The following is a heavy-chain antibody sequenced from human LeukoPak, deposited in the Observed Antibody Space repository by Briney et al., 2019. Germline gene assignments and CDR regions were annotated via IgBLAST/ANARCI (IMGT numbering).Heavy chain of an antibody. V-gene: IGHV3-30*02. CDR2: IRYDGSNK. CDR3: ANGVWFGELRGY. CDR1: GFTFSSYG. Sequence: PGGCLRLSCAASGFTFSSYGRHWVRQAPGKGLEWVAFIRYDGSNKYYADSVKGRFTISRDNSKNTLYLQMNSLGAEDTGVYYCANGVWFGELRGYWGQGTLVTVSS. D-gene: IGHD3-10*01. J-gene: IGHJ4*02.